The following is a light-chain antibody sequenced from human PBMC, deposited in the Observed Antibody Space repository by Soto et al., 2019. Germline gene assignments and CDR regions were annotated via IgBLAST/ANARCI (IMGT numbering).Light chain of an antibody. CDR3: QHYNNWST. CDR1: QSISSN. CDR2: GAS. V-gene: IGKV3-15*01. Sequence: EIVMTQSPASLSVSPGERATLSCRASQSISSNLAWYQQKPGQAPRLLISGASTRATGIPARFSGSGSGTEFTLTMSSLQSEDFAVYYCQHYNNWSTFGQGTRLEIK. J-gene: IGKJ5*01.